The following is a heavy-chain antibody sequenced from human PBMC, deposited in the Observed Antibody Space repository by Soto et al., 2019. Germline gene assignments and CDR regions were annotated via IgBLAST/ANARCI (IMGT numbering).Heavy chain of an antibody. CDR2: IYSSGNT. D-gene: IGHD3-16*01. CDR3: ARGMINFDY. CDR1: GGSISSYY. V-gene: IGHV4-59*01. Sequence: SETLSLTCTVSGGSISSYYWSWIRQPPGKGLEWIGYIYSSGNTNYNPSLKSRVTISVDTSKNQFSLKLSSVTAADTAVYYCARGMINFDYWGQGTLVTVSS. J-gene: IGHJ4*02.